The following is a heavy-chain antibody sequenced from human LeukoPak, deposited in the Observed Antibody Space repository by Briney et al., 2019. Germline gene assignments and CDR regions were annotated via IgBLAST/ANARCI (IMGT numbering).Heavy chain of an antibody. Sequence: SCKASGYTFTSYYMHWVRQAPGKGLEWVALISYDGSNKYYADSVKGRFTISRDNSKNTLYLQMNSLRAEDTAVYYCARGGVYSSGSYYLYYFDYWGQGTLVTVSS. D-gene: IGHD6-19*01. CDR1: GYTFTSYY. CDR3: ARGGVYSSGSYYLYYFDY. J-gene: IGHJ4*02. CDR2: ISYDGSNK. V-gene: IGHV3-30-3*01.